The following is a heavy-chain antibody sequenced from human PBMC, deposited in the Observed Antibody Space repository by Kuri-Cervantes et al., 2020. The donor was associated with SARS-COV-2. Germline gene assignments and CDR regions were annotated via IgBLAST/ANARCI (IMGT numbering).Heavy chain of an antibody. D-gene: IGHD5-18*01. V-gene: IGHV3-23*01. CDR3: AKDLYSYGYYYYGMDV. J-gene: IGHJ6*02. Sequence: GGSLKISCAASGFTFSSYAMSWVRRAPGKGLEWVSAISGSGGSTYYADSVKGRFTISRDNSKNTLYLQMNSLRAEDTAVYYCAKDLYSYGYYYYGMDVWGQGTTVTVSS. CDR2: ISGSGGST. CDR1: GFTFSSYA.